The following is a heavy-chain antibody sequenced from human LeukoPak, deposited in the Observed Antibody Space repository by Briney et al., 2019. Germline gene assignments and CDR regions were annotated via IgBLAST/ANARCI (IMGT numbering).Heavy chain of an antibody. V-gene: IGHV5-51*01. D-gene: IGHD6-13*01. CDR1: GYSFTSYW. CDR2: IYPGDSDT. CDR3: ANLYSSSLNWFDP. Sequence: KHGESLKISCKGSGYSFTSYWIGWVRQMPGKGLEWMGIIYPGDSDTRYSPSFQGQVTISADKSISTAYLQWSSLKASDTAMYYCANLYSSSLNWFDPWGQGTLVTVSS. J-gene: IGHJ5*02.